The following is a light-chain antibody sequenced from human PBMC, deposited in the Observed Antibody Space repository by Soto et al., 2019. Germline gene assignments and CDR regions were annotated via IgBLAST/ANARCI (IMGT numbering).Light chain of an antibody. Sequence: EIVLTQSPATLSLSPGERATLSCRASQSVSSYLAWYQQKPGQAPRLLMYDASHRATGIPARFSGSGSGTDFTLPISSLEPEDFAVYYCQQRSNWPLTFGGGTNVDIQ. J-gene: IGKJ4*01. V-gene: IGKV3-11*01. CDR1: QSVSSY. CDR3: QQRSNWPLT. CDR2: DAS.